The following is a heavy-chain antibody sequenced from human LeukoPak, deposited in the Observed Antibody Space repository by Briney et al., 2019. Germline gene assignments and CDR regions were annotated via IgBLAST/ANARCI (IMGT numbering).Heavy chain of an antibody. CDR3: AMRIAAAGTDDFDY. CDR2: INHSGST. CDR1: GGSFSGYY. D-gene: IGHD6-13*01. V-gene: IGHV4-34*01. J-gene: IGHJ4*02. Sequence: SETLSLTCAVYGGSFSGYYWSWIRQPPGKGLEWIGEINHSGSTNYNPSLKSRVTISVDTSKNQFSLKLSSVTAADTAVYYCAMRIAAAGTDDFDYWGQGTLVTVSS.